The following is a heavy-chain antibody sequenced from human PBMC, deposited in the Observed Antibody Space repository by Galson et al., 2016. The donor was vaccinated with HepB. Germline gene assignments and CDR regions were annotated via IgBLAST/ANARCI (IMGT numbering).Heavy chain of an antibody. CDR3: AHAGGYTYGYRGGSYFDS. CDR1: GGTFNNYA. J-gene: IGHJ4*02. V-gene: IGHV1-69*13. Sequence: SVKVSCKASGGTFNNYAISWVRQAPGQGLEWMGGTIPIFTTANYAEKFQGRVSITAAETTSTSYLELGSLRSDDTAVYYCAHAGGYTYGYRGGSYFDSWGLGTLVSVSS. D-gene: IGHD5-18*01. CDR2: TIPIFTTA.